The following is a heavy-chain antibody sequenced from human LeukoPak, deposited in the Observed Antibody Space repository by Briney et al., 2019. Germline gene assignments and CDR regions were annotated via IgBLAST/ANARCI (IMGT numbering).Heavy chain of an antibody. D-gene: IGHD6-25*01. CDR2: INGGGGDR. Sequence: PGGSLRLSCAAPGFIFRNYAMRWVRQAPGKGLEWVSAINGGGGDRFYADSVKGRFTISRDNSKNTLYLQMSSLRVADTAVYYCGKAEASTYYFDYWGQGTLVTVSS. J-gene: IGHJ4*02. V-gene: IGHV3-23*01. CDR3: GKAEASTYYFDY. CDR1: GFIFRNYA.